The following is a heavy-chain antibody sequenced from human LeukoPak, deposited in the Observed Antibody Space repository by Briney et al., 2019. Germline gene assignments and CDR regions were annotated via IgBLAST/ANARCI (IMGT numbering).Heavy chain of an antibody. Sequence: GGSLRLSCAVSGFTFSSYSMNWVRQAPGKGLEWVSSISSSSSNIYYADSVKGRFTISRDNAKNSLYLQMNSLRVEDTAVYYCARCTTGRTFGSLREIKRSREIDYWGQGTLVTVSS. CDR2: ISSSSSNI. V-gene: IGHV3-21*01. CDR1: GFTFSSYS. D-gene: IGHD1-1*01. J-gene: IGHJ4*02. CDR3: ARCTTGRTFGSLREIKRSREIDY.